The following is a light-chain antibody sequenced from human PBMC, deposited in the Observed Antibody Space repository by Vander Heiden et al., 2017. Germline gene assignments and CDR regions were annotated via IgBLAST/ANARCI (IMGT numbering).Light chain of an antibody. CDR3: AAWDDSLNGWV. Sequence: VLTQPPSASGTPGQRVTISCSGSSSNIGSDTVNWYQQLPGTAPKLLIYSNNQRPSGVPDRFSGSKSGTSASLAISGLQSEDEADYYCAAWDDSLNGWVFGGGTKLTVL. CDR1: SSNIGSDT. CDR2: SNN. V-gene: IGLV1-44*01. J-gene: IGLJ3*02.